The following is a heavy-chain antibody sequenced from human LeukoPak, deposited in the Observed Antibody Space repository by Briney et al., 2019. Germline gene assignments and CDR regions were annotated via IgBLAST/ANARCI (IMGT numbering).Heavy chain of an antibody. CDR1: GGTFSSYT. Sequence: SVKVSCKASGGTFSSYTISWVRQAPGQGLEWMGRIIPILGIANYAQKFQGRVTITADKSKSTAYMELSSLRSEDTAVYYCARGVSSYPTDAFDIWGQGTMVTVSS. V-gene: IGHV1-69*02. J-gene: IGHJ3*02. D-gene: IGHD2-8*01. CDR2: IIPILGIA. CDR3: ARGVSSYPTDAFDI.